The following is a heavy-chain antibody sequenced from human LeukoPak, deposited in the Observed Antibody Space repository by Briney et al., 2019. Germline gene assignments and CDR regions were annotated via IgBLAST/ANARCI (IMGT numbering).Heavy chain of an antibody. J-gene: IGHJ4*02. CDR1: GYTFTSYG. V-gene: IGHV1-18*01. CDR2: ISAYNGNT. D-gene: IGHD2-21*02. CDR3: ARVPGSYCGGDCTRYYFDH. Sequence: ASVKVSCKASGYTFTSYGISWVRQAPGQGLEWMGWISAYNGNTNYAQKLQGRVTMTTDTSTSTAYMELRSLRSDDTAVYYCARVPGSYCGGDCTRYYFDHWGQGTLVTVSS.